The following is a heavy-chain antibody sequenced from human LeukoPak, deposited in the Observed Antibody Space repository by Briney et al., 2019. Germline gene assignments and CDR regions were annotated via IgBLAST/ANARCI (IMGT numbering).Heavy chain of an antibody. J-gene: IGHJ4*02. CDR2: ISGSGGST. Sequence: PGGSLRLSCAASGFTFSSYGMSWVRQAPGKGLEWVSAISGSGGSTYYADSVKGRFTISRDNSKNTLYLQMNSLRAEDTAVYYCAKGGTYYYDSSGYYLMDYWGQGTLVTVSS. CDR3: AKGGTYYYDSSGYYLMDY. CDR1: GFTFSSYG. V-gene: IGHV3-23*01. D-gene: IGHD3-22*01.